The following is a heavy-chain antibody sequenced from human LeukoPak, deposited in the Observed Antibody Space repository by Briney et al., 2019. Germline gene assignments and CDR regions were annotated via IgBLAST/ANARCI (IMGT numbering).Heavy chain of an antibody. CDR1: GFTFSSYW. J-gene: IGHJ4*02. V-gene: IGHV3-74*01. CDR3: ARGSGKY. CDR2: IASDGSST. D-gene: IGHD3-10*01. Sequence: GGSLRLSCAASGFTFSSYWMNWVRQAPGKGLVWVSRIASDGSSTTYADSVKGRFSISRDNAKNTLYLQMNSLRVEDTAVYYCARGSGKYWGQGTLVTVSS.